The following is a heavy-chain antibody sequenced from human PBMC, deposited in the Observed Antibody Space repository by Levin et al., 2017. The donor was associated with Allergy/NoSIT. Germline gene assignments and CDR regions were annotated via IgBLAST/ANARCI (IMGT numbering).Heavy chain of an antibody. CDR3: ATMSSPSYYYALDV. J-gene: IGHJ6*02. CDR2: IYSGGNT. CDR1: GLRVSDNY. V-gene: IGHV3-53*01. Sequence: LSLTCAASGLRVSDNYMAWVRQAPGRGLEWVSIIYSGGNTYDADVVRGRFTISKDSSQNRLFLQMSSLRAEDTAIYYCATMSSPSYYYALDVWGQGTTVTVSS.